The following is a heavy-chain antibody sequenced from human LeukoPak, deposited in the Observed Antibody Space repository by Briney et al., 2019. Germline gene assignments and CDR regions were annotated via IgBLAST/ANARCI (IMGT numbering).Heavy chain of an antibody. J-gene: IGHJ4*02. V-gene: IGHV4-59*01. CDR2: IYYSGST. CDR1: GGSISSYY. Sequence: SGTLSLTCTVSGGSISSYYWSWIRQPPGKGLEWIGHIYYSGSTNYNPSLKSRVTISIDTSKNQFSLRLSSVTAADTAVYYCARGAAGYSYGWGQGTLVTVSS. CDR3: ARGAAGYSYG. D-gene: IGHD5-18*01.